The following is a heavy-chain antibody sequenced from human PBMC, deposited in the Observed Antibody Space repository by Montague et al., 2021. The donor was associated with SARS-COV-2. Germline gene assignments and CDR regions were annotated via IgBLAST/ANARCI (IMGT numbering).Heavy chain of an antibody. D-gene: IGHD3-10*01. J-gene: IGHJ4*02. V-gene: IGHV3-23*01. Sequence: SLRLSCAASGYSFINYAMGWVRQAQGMGLEWVSVISGSGGNTYFADSVRGRFTISRDNSKNTLYLQMNSLRAEDTAVYYCVRKNYYGSGSFSTFDYWGQGTLVTVSS. CDR3: VRKNYYGSGSFSTFDY. CDR2: ISGSGGNT. CDR1: GYSFINYA.